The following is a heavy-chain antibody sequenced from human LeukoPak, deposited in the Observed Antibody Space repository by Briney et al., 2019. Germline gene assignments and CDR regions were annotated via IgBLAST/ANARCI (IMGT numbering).Heavy chain of an antibody. V-gene: IGHV1-69*01. J-gene: IGHJ6*02. CDR3: AREGKSSVVNYYYGMDV. D-gene: IGHD3-22*01. CDR2: IIPIFGTA. CDR1: GGSFINYA. Sequence: SVTVSCKASGGSFINYAISWVRQAPGQGLEWMGGIIPIFGTANYAQKFQGRVTITADESTSTAYMELSSLRSEDTAVYYCAREGKSSVVNYYYGMDVWGQGTTVTVSS.